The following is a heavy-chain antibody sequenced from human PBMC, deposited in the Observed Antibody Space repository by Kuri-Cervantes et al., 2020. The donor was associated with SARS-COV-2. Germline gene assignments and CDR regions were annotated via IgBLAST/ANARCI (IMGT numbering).Heavy chain of an antibody. CDR2: TIPIFGSP. CDR3: ASRMGDLTSYTWYKWFDP. D-gene: IGHD3-16*01. CDR1: GTAFSSFD. J-gene: IGHJ5*02. V-gene: IGHV1-69*13. Sequence: SVKVSCKASGTAFSSFDINWVRQAPGQGLEWMGGTIPIFGSPIYAQKFQGRLSITADESTSSVHMELSSLSSQDKAIYYCASRMGDLTSYTWYKWFDPWCQGTLVTVSS.